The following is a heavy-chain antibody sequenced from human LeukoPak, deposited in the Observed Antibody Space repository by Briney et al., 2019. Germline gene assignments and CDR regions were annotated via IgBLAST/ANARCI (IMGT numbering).Heavy chain of an antibody. Sequence: ASVKVSCKVSGYTLTELSMHWVRQAPGKGLEWMGGFDPEDGETIYAQKFQGRVTMIEDTSTDTAYMELSSLRSEDTAVYYCATISPVTTYYYGMDVWGQGTTVTVSS. J-gene: IGHJ6*02. CDR2: FDPEDGET. D-gene: IGHD4-17*01. CDR3: ATISPVTTYYYGMDV. CDR1: GYTLTELS. V-gene: IGHV1-24*01.